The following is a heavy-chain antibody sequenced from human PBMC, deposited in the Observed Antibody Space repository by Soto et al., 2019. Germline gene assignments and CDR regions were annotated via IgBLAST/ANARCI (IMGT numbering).Heavy chain of an antibody. J-gene: IGHJ4*02. D-gene: IGHD1-26*01. CDR1: GFTFINYW. CDR2: IKQDGSEK. Sequence: RGSLRLSCAASGFTFINYWMSWVRQAPGTGLEWVANIKQDGSEKYYVDSVKGRFTISRDNAKNSLYLQMNSLRAEDTAVYYCAKVKGSSYYFDYWGQGTLVTVSS. CDR3: AKVKGSSYYFDY. V-gene: IGHV3-7*01.